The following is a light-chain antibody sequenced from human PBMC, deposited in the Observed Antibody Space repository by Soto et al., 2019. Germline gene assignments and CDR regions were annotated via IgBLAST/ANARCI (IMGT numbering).Light chain of an antibody. CDR2: GQN. CDR3: AVCDDSLAGRV. V-gene: IGLV1-44*01. Sequence: QSVLTQPPSASGTPGQRVTISCSGSSSNIGSNAVTWYQHLPGTAPKLLIYGQNQRAAGVPDRFSGSKSGTSASLAISGLQSEDEADYYCAVCDDSLAGRVFGGGTKLTVL. J-gene: IGLJ2*01. CDR1: SSNIGSNA.